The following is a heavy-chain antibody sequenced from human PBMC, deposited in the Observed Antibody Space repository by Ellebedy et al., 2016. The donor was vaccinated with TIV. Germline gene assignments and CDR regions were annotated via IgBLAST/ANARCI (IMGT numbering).Heavy chain of an antibody. CDR2: IYYSGST. D-gene: IGHD4-17*01. Sequence: MPSETLSLTCTVSGGSISSSSYYWGWIRQPPGKGLEWIGSIYYSGSTYYNPSLKSRVTISVDTSKNQFSLKLSSVTAADTAVYYCARQATVTTPAGTVGYYFDYWGQGTLVTVSS. CDR1: GGSISSSSYY. J-gene: IGHJ4*02. CDR3: ARQATVTTPAGTVGYYFDY. V-gene: IGHV4-39*01.